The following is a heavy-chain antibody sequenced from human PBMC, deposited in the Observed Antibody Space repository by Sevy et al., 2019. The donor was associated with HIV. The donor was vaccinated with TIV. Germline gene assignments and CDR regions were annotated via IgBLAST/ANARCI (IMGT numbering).Heavy chain of an antibody. CDR1: GFTFSSYA. V-gene: IGHV3-23*01. J-gene: IGHJ6*02. Sequence: GGSLRLSCAASGFTFSSYAMSRVRQAPWKGLEWVSAISGSGGSTYYADSVKGRFTISRDNSKNTLYLQMNSLRAEDTAVYYCAKDGGYYDFWSGYTPKHYYGMDVWGQGTTVTVSS. D-gene: IGHD3-3*01. CDR2: ISGSGGST. CDR3: AKDGGYYDFWSGYTPKHYYGMDV.